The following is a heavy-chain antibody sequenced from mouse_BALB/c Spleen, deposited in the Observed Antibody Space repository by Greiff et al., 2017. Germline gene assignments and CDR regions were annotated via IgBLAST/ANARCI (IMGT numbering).Heavy chain of an antibody. CDR2: ISYSGST. CDR1: GYSITSDYA. D-gene: IGHD3-2*01. J-gene: IGHJ4*01. V-gene: IGHV3-2*02. CDR3: ARGGRRIDSPYAMDY. Sequence: EVKLEESGPGLVKPSQSLSLTCTVTGYSITSDYAWNWIRQFPGNKLEWMGYISYSGSTSYNPSLKSRISITRDTSKNQFFLQLNSVTTEDTATYYCARGGRRIDSPYAMDYWGQGTSVTVSS.